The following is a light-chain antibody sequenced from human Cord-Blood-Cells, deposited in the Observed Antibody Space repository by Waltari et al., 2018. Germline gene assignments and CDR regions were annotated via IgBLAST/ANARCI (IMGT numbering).Light chain of an antibody. J-gene: IGKJ1*01. V-gene: IGKV1-5*03. Sequence: DIQMTQSPSTLSASVGDRVTITCRASQSISSWLAWYQQKPGKAPKLLIYKASSSASGNPSRFSGSGSGTEFTLTISSLQPDDFATYYCQQYNSYSTFGQGTKVEIK. CDR1: QSISSW. CDR2: KAS. CDR3: QQYNSYST.